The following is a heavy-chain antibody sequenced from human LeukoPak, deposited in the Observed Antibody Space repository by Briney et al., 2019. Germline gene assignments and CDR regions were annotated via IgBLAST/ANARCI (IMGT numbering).Heavy chain of an antibody. CDR3: ARGGGYASPIGY. D-gene: IGHD5-12*01. Sequence: SETLSLTCTVSGGSISSSSYYWSWIRQPPGKGLEWIGYIYHSGSTNYNPSLKSRVTISVDTSKNQFSLKLSSVTAADTAVYYCARGGGYASPIGYWGQGALVTVSS. V-gene: IGHV4-61*01. CDR1: GGSISSSSYY. CDR2: IYHSGST. J-gene: IGHJ4*02.